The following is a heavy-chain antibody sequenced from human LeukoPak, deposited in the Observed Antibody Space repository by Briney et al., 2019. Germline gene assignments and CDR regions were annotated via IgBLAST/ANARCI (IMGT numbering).Heavy chain of an antibody. CDR2: INHSGST. Sequence: SETLSLTCAVYGRSFSGYYWSWIRQPPGKGLEWIGEINHSGSTNYNPSLKSRVTISVDTSKNQFSLKLSSVTAADTAVYYCARVPVYYYYGMDVWGQGTTVTVSS. V-gene: IGHV4-34*01. CDR3: ARVPVYYYYGMDV. D-gene: IGHD1-14*01. CDR1: GRSFSGYY. J-gene: IGHJ6*02.